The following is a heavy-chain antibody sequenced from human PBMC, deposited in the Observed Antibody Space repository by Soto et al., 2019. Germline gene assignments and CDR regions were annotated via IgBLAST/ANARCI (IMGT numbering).Heavy chain of an antibody. J-gene: IGHJ6*03. CDR1: GFTFGSYA. V-gene: IGHV3-23*01. D-gene: IGHD2-2*01. CDR2: LGGNGFTT. Sequence: EVQLLESGGGLAQPGGSLRLSCVVSGFTFGSYAMSWVRQAPEKGPEWVAILGGNGFTTYYADSVKGRFTISGDKSKSTLFLHMNSLRADDTGVYYCAKALRPSLNFFYYMDVWGRGTSVTVSS. CDR3: AKALRPSLNFFYYMDV.